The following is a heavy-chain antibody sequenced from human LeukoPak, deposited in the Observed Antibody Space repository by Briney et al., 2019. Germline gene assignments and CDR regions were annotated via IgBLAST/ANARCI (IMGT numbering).Heavy chain of an antibody. CDR2: IYHSGST. Sequence: SQTLSLTCAVSGGFISSGGYSWSWIRQPPGKGLEWIGYIYHSGSTYYNPSLKSRVTISVDRSKNQFSLKLSSVTAADTAVYYCARASGGGNDYWGQGTLVTVSS. J-gene: IGHJ4*02. V-gene: IGHV4-30-2*01. CDR1: GGFISSGGYS. CDR3: ARASGGGNDY. D-gene: IGHD3-10*01.